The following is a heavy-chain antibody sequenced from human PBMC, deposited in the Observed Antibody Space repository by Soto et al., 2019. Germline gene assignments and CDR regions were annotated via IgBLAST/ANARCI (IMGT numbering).Heavy chain of an antibody. CDR2: ISSNGGST. J-gene: IGHJ6*02. CDR3: VKATVSIAVAGPYYYYGMDV. CDR1: GFTFSSYA. V-gene: IGHV3-64D*06. Sequence: GGSLRLSCSASGFTFSSYAMHWVRQAPGKGLEYVSAISSNGGSTYYADSVKGRFTISRDNSKNTLYLQMSSLRAEDAAVYYCVKATVSIAVAGPYYYYGMDVWGQGTTVTVSS. D-gene: IGHD6-19*01.